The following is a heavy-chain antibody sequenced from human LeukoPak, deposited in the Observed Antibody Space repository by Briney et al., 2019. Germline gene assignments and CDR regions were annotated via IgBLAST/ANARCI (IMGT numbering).Heavy chain of an antibody. V-gene: IGHV3-9*01. CDR3: AKGYDILTGYYPHAFDI. D-gene: IGHD3-9*01. Sequence: GGSLRLSCAASGFTFDDYAMHWVRQAPGKGLEWVSGISWNSGNIGYADSVKGRFTISRDNAKNSLYLQMNSLRAEDTALYYCAKGYDILTGYYPHAFDIWGQGTMVTVSS. CDR2: ISWNSGNI. J-gene: IGHJ3*02. CDR1: GFTFDDYA.